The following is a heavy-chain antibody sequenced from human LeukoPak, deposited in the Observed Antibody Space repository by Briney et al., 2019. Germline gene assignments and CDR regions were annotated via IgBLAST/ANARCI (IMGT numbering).Heavy chain of an antibody. J-gene: IGHJ4*02. Sequence: GASVKVSCKASGYTFTSHYMHWVRQAPGQGLEWMGIINPSGGSTSYAQKFQGRVTMTRDTSTSTVYMELSSLRSEDTAVYYCAREVYGDNFDYWGQGTLVTVSS. CDR1: GYTFTSHY. CDR2: INPSGGST. V-gene: IGHV1-46*01. D-gene: IGHD4-17*01. CDR3: AREVYGDNFDY.